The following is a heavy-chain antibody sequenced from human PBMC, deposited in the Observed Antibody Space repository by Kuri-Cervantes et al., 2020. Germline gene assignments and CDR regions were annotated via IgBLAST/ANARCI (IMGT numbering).Heavy chain of an antibody. Sequence: ASVKVSCKASGYTFTGYYMHWVRQAPGQGLEWMGWINPNSGGTNYAQKFQGRVTMTRDTSISTAYMELSRLRSDDTAVYYCARWMVRAGGWFDPWGQGTPVTVSS. J-gene: IGHJ5*02. CDR1: GYTFTGYY. CDR3: ARWMVRAGGWFDP. CDR2: INPNSGGT. V-gene: IGHV1-2*02. D-gene: IGHD3-10*01.